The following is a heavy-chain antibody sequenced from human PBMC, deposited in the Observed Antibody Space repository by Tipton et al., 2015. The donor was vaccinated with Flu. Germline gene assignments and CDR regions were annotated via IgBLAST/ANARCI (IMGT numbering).Heavy chain of an antibody. Sequence: QVQLVQSGAEVRKPGASVRVSCKASGYTFTSYDVNWVRLATGQGLEWTGWMNPNSGYAGYAQKFQGRVTMTRNTSISTAYLELTSLRSDDTAIYYCATDAGSLDYWGQGTVVTVSS. J-gene: IGHJ4*02. CDR3: ATDAGSLDY. D-gene: IGHD1-26*01. CDR2: MNPNSGYA. CDR1: GYTFTSYD. V-gene: IGHV1-8*01.